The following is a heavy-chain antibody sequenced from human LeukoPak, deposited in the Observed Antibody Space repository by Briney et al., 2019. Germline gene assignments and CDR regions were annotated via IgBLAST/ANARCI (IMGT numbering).Heavy chain of an antibody. Sequence: GGSPRLSCAASGFTFSSYSMNWVRQAPGKGLEWVSSISSSSSYIYYADSVKGRFTISRDNAKNSLYLQMNSLRAEDTAVYYCARFIMVQGVDYWGQGTLVTVSS. CDR3: ARFIMVQGVDY. J-gene: IGHJ4*02. CDR2: ISSSSSYI. CDR1: GFTFSSYS. D-gene: IGHD3-10*01. V-gene: IGHV3-21*01.